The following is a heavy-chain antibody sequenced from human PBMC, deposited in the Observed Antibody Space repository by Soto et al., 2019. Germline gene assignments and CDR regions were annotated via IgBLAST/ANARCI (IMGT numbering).Heavy chain of an antibody. CDR2: ISAYNGNT. Sequence: QVQLVQSGAEVKKPGASVKVSCKASGYTFTSYGISWVRQAPGQGLEWMGWISAYNGNTNYAQKLQGRVTMTTDTSTSTAYMELRSLRSDDTAVYYCARESIVLVPAAIRYGMDVWGQGTTVTVSS. CDR1: GYTFTSYG. CDR3: ARESIVLVPAAIRYGMDV. J-gene: IGHJ6*02. D-gene: IGHD2-2*01. V-gene: IGHV1-18*01.